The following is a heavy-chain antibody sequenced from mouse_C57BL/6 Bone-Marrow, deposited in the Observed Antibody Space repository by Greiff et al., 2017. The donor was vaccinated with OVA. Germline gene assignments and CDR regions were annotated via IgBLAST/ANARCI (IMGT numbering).Heavy chain of an antibody. CDR2: IYPRSGNT. CDR3: ARLLLLRPRYFDV. J-gene: IGHJ1*03. D-gene: IGHD1-1*01. CDR1: GYTFTSYG. V-gene: IGHV1-81*01. Sequence: QVQLKQSGAELARPGASVKLSCKASGYTFTSYGISWVKQRTGQGLEWIGEIYPRSGNTYYNEKFKGKATLTADKSSSTAYMELRSLTSEDSAVYFCARLLLLRPRYFDVWGTGTTVTVSS.